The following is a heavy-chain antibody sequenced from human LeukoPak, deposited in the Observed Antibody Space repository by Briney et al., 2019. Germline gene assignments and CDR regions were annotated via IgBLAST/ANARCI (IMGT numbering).Heavy chain of an antibody. J-gene: IGHJ4*02. CDR1: GGSISSSSYY. CDR3: ARGELTTRDFDY. D-gene: IGHD4/OR15-4a*01. V-gene: IGHV4-39*07. CDR2: IYQSGSA. Sequence: PSETLSLTCTVSGGSISSSSYYWGWIRQPPGKGLEWIGSIYQSGSANYNPSLKSRVTISVDTSKNQFSLKLSSVTAADTAVYYCARGELTTRDFDYWGQGTLVTVSS.